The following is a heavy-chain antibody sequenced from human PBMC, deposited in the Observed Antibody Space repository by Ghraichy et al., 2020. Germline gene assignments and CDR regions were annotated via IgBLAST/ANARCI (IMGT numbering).Heavy chain of an antibody. CDR2: IHPNSGAT. CDR3: ARDVDASSSLDY. J-gene: IGHJ4*02. Sequence: ASVKVSCKASGFTFIASYMHWVRQAPGQGLEWMGWIHPNSGATLYTRRLQGRVTLTRDTSISTVYMELSSLSSDDTAVYFCARDVDASSSLDYWGQGTLVTVSS. D-gene: IGHD2-2*01. V-gene: IGHV1-2*02. CDR1: GFTFIASY.